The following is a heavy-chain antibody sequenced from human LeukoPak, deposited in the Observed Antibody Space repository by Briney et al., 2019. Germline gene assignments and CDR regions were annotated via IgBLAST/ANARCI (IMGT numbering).Heavy chain of an antibody. V-gene: IGHV4-39*07. CDR2: IYYSGST. J-gene: IGHJ4*02. CDR1: GGSISSSSYY. CDR3: ARVLVAGPPYYFDY. D-gene: IGHD6-19*01. Sequence: SETLSLTCTVSGGSISSSSYYWGWIRQPPGKGLEWIGSIYYSGSTYYNPSLKSRVTISVDTSKNQFSLKLSSVTAADTAVYYCARVLVAGPPYYFDYWGQGTLVTVSS.